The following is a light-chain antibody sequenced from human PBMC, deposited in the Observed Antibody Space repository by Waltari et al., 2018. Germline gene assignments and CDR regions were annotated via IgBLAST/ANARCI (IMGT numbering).Light chain of an antibody. CDR1: TRDVGGYNY. Sequence: QSALTQPRSVSGSPGQSVTMSCTGTTRDVGGYNYVSWYQQYAGQVPKLIIYDVNKRPSGVPDRFSGSKSGNTASLTISGLQAEDEADYYCCSYAGSHTFVVFGGGTKLTVL. V-gene: IGLV2-11*02. CDR3: CSYAGSHTFVV. J-gene: IGLJ2*01. CDR2: DVN.